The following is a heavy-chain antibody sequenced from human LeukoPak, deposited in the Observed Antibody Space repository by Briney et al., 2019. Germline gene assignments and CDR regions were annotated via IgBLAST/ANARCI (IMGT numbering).Heavy chain of an antibody. Sequence: GGSLRLSCAASGSTFSSYEMNWVRQAPGKGLEWVSYISSRGSTIYYADSVKGRFTISRDNAKNSLYLQMNSLRAEDTAVYYCARLKTYYYDSSGYYYPSFLDYWGQGTLVTVSS. CDR3: ARLKTYYYDSSGYYYPSFLDY. J-gene: IGHJ4*02. D-gene: IGHD3-22*01. V-gene: IGHV3-48*03. CDR1: GSTFSSYE. CDR2: ISSRGSTI.